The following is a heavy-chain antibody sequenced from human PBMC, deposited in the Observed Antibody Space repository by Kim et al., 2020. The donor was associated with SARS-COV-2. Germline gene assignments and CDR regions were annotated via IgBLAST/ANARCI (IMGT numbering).Heavy chain of an antibody. CDR3: ARGGGGIGYYYGMDV. J-gene: IGHJ6*02. CDR2: ISYDGSNK. CDR1: GFTFSSYG. V-gene: IGHV3-30*03. D-gene: IGHD2-21*01. Sequence: GGSLRLSCAASGFTFSSYGMHWVRQAPGKGLEWVAVISYDGSNKYYADSVKGRFTISRDNSKNTLYLQMNSLRAEDTAVYYCARGGGGIGYYYGMDVWGQGTTVTVSS.